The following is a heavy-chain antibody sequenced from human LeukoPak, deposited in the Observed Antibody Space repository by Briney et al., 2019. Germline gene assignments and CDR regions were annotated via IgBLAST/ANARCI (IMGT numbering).Heavy chain of an antibody. CDR3: ARDRERRGAKPKLEVCFDY. D-gene: IGHD1-1*01. CDR2: INRSDGST. J-gene: IGHJ4*02. Sequence: ASVKVSCKASGYTFTSYYMQWVRQAPGQGLEWMGIINRSDGSTNYAQKFQGRVTMTRDASTSTFYMDLSSLTSEDSAVYYCARDRERRGAKPKLEVCFDYWGQGTLVTVSS. V-gene: IGHV1-46*01. CDR1: GYTFTSYY.